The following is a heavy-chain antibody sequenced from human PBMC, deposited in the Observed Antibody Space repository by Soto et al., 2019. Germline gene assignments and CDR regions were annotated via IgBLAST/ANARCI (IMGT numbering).Heavy chain of an antibody. CDR2: ISVHNGNR. J-gene: IGHJ4*02. CDR3: AKVKPGIQQWLVYFDY. Sequence: GASVKVSCKTSGYTFTNYDIIWVRQAPGQGLVWMGWISVHNGNRNYAQEFQGRVSMTTDTSTSTAYMELRSLRAEDTAVYYCAKVKPGIQQWLVYFDYWGQGTLVTVSS. D-gene: IGHD6-19*01. V-gene: IGHV1-18*01. CDR1: GYTFTNYD.